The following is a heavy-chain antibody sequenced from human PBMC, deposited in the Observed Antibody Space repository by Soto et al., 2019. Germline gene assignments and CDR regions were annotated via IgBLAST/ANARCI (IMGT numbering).Heavy chain of an antibody. D-gene: IGHD4-17*01. CDR3: AFRDYGGVRDYGGGFGYFDH. Sequence: SGPTLVNPTQTLTLTCTFSGFSLSTSGVGVGWIRQPPGKALEWLALIYWDEDKRYSPSLKSRLTITKDTSKKQVVLTMTNMEPVDTATYYCAFRDYGGVRDYGGGFGYFDHWGQGALVTVS. J-gene: IGHJ4*02. CDR1: GFSLSTSGVG. CDR2: IYWDEDK. V-gene: IGHV2-5*02.